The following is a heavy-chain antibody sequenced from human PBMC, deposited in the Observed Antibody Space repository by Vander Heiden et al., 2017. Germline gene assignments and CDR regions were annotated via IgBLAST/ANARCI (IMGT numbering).Heavy chain of an antibody. CDR1: GFTFSRYG. CDR3: ARDDDSYGKYYYYYGMDV. Sequence: QVQLVESGGGVVQPGRSLRLSCAASGFTFSRYGMHWVRQAPGKGLEWVAVIWYDGSNKYYADSVKGRFTISRDNSKNTLYLQMNSLRAEDTAVYYCARDDDSYGKYYYYYGMDVWGQGTTVTVSS. V-gene: IGHV3-33*01. D-gene: IGHD5-18*01. CDR2: IWYDGSNK. J-gene: IGHJ6*02.